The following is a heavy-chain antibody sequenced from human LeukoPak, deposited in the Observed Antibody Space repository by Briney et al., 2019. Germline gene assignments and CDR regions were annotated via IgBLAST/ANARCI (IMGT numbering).Heavy chain of an antibody. J-gene: IGHJ4*02. Sequence: ASVKVSCKASGYTFTSYGISWMRQASGQGLEWMGWISAYNGNTNNAQKFQGRVTVTTDTSTSTAYMELRSLRSDDTAVYYCARDDRSGYYDDWGQGTLVTVSS. CDR1: GYTFTSYG. CDR3: ARDDRSGYYDD. V-gene: IGHV1-18*01. D-gene: IGHD3-22*01. CDR2: ISAYNGNT.